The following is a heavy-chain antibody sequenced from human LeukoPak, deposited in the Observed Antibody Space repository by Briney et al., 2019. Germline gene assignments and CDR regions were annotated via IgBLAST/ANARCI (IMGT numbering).Heavy chain of an antibody. CDR3: ASYSGSYYFDY. J-gene: IGHJ4*02. D-gene: IGHD1-26*01. CDR2: IYYSGST. CDR1: GGSITSYY. V-gene: IGHV4-59*01. Sequence: PSETLSLTCTVSGGSITSYYLNCIRQSPGKGLEWIGYIYYSGSTSYNPSVKSRVTISVDTSKNQFSLKVSSVTAADTAVYYCASYSGSYYFDYWGQGTLVTVSS.